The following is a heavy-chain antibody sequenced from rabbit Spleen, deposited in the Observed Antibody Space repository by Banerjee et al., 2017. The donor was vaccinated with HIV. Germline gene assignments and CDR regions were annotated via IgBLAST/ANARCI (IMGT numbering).Heavy chain of an antibody. D-gene: IGHD8-1*01. CDR3: ARDTGSSFSSYGMDL. J-gene: IGHJ6*01. V-gene: IGHV1S40*01. CDR1: GFSFSSYSY. Sequence: QQLEESGGDLVKPGASLTLTCTASGFSFSSYSYMCWVRQAPGKGLEWIVVIGTGSESGYYANWAKGRFTISKTSSTTVTLQMTSLTVADTATYFCARDTGSSFSSYGMDLWGQGTLVTVS. CDR2: IGTGSESG.